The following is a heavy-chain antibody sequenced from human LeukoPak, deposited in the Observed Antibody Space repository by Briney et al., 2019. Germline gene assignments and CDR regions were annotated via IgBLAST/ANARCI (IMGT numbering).Heavy chain of an antibody. CDR1: GGSISSYY. CDR2: IYYSGST. Sequence: SETLSLTCTVSGGSISSYYWSWIRQPPGKGLEWIGYIYYSGSTNYHPSLKSRVTISVDTSKNQFSLKLSSVTAADTAVYYCARGGHASGTYYNNFDSWGQGTLVTVSS. V-gene: IGHV4-59*12. J-gene: IGHJ4*02. CDR3: ARGGHASGTYYNNFDS. D-gene: IGHD3-10*01.